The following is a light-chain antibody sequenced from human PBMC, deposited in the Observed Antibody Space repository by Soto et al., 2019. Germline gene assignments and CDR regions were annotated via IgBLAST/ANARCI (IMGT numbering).Light chain of an antibody. CDR3: QQYSIWRT. CDR1: QTVSSNY. CDR2: GAS. Sequence: EIILTQSPDTLSLSPGERATLSCRASQTVSSNYLAWCQQRPGQAPRLLIYGASTRAAGIPDRFSGSGSGTDFTLTISRLEPEDFAVYYCQQYSIWRTFGQGTKVDIK. J-gene: IGKJ1*01. V-gene: IGKV3-20*01.